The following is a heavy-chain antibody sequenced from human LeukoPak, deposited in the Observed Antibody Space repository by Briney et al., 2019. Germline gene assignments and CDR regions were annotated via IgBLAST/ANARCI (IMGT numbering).Heavy chain of an antibody. D-gene: IGHD5-12*01. V-gene: IGHV4-61*02. Sequence: PSETLSLTCTVSGGSISSGSYYWSWIRQPAGKGLEWIGRIHTSGSTNYNPSLKSRVTISVDTSKNQFSLKLSSVTAADTAVYYCARGLRATKPEFDYWGQGTLVTVSS. CDR2: IHTSGST. J-gene: IGHJ4*02. CDR1: GGSISSGSYY. CDR3: ARGLRATKPEFDY.